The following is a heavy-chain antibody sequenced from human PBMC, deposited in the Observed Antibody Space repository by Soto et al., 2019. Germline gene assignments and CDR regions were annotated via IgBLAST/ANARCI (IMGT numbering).Heavy chain of an antibody. CDR1: GYTFTGYY. J-gene: IGHJ6*02. Sequence: ASVKVSCKASGYTFTGYYMHWVRQAPGQGLEWMGWINPNSGGTNYAQKFQGRVTMTRDTSISTAYMELSRLRSDDTAVYYCARLVHADKPIGLDVWGQGTTVTVSS. V-gene: IGHV1-2*02. D-gene: IGHD2-2*01. CDR3: ARLVHADKPIGLDV. CDR2: INPNSGGT.